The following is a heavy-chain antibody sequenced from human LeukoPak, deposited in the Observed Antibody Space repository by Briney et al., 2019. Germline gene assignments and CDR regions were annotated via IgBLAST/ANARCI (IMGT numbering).Heavy chain of an antibody. CDR3: ARHSGYALYNWFDP. V-gene: IGHV4-39*01. D-gene: IGHD5-12*01. Sequence: PSETLSLTCDVSGVTISSVSYYWGWLRQPPGKGLEWIGSIHYSGSTYYNPSLKSRVTISVDTSKHQSSLRLSSVTAADTAVYYCARHSGYALYNWFDPWGQGTLVTVSS. CDR2: IHYSGST. J-gene: IGHJ5*02. CDR1: GVTISSVSYY.